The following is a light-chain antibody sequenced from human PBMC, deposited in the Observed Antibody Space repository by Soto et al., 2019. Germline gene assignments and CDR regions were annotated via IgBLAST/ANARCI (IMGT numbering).Light chain of an antibody. CDR2: DAS. CDR3: QQRSNWPLT. V-gene: IGKV3-11*01. Sequence: EIVLTPSPATLSLSPGERATLSCRASQSVSSYLAWYQQKPGQAPRLLIYDASNRATGIPARFSGSGSGTDCTLTISSLEPEDFADYYCQQRSNWPLTFGGGTKVEIK. CDR1: QSVSSY. J-gene: IGKJ4*01.